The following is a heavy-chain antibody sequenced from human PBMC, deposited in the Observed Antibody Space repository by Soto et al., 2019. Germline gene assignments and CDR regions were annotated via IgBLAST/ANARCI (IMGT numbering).Heavy chain of an antibody. J-gene: IGHJ4*02. V-gene: IGHV1-24*01. CDR1: GYTLTELS. CDR3: ATGFPKYRSSWYVDY. D-gene: IGHD6-13*01. CDR2: FDPEDGET. Sequence: ASVKVSCKVSGYTLTELSMHWVRQAPGKGLEWMGGFDPEDGETIYAQKFQGRVTMTEDTSTDTAYMELSSLRSEDTAVYYCATGFPKYRSSWYVDYWGRGTLVTVSS.